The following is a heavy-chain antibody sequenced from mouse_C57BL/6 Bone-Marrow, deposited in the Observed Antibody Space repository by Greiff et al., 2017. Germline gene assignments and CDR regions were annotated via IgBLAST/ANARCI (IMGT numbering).Heavy chain of an antibody. Sequence: QVQLKQPGAELVKPGASVKLSCKASGYTFTSYWMHWVKQRPGQGLEWIGMIHPNSGSTNYNEKFKSKATLTVDKSSSTAYMQLSSLTSEDSAVYYCARWAYSNYGGDYAMDYRGQGTSVTVSS. V-gene: IGHV1-64*01. D-gene: IGHD2-5*01. CDR1: GYTFTSYW. J-gene: IGHJ4*01. CDR2: IHPNSGST. CDR3: ARWAYSNYGGDYAMDY.